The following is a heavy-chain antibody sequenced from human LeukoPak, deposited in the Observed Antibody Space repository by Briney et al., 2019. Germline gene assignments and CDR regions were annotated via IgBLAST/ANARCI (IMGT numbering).Heavy chain of an antibody. CDR2: IYHSGST. V-gene: IGHV4-61*08. J-gene: IGHJ4*02. CDR3: ARAFSSSSFYFNY. Sequence: SETLSLTCTVSGGSISSGGYYWNWIRQPPGKGLEWIGYIYHSGSTNYNPSLKSRVTISVDTSKNQFSLKLSSVTAADTAVYYCARAFSSSSFYFNYWGQGTLVTVSS. CDR1: GGSISSGGYY. D-gene: IGHD6-6*01.